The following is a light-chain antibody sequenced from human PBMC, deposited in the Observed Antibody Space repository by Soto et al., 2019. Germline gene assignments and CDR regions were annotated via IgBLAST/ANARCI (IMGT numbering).Light chain of an antibody. CDR1: QSISSY. CDR2: AAS. V-gene: IGKV1-39*01. CDR3: QQNYSTPVT. J-gene: IGKJ1*01. Sequence: DIQMTQSPSSLSASVGDRVTITCRASQSISSYLNWYQQKPGKAPKLLIYAASSLQSGVPSRFSGSGSGTDFTLTIRSLQPKVFATSSCQQNYSTPVTFGQGTKV.